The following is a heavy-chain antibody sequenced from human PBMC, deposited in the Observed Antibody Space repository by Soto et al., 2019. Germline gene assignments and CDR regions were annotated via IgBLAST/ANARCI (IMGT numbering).Heavy chain of an antibody. J-gene: IGHJ4*02. CDR3: ASSTSGYYRAFDY. CDR1: GGSITSTNK. D-gene: IGHD3-22*01. CDR2: IIHSGSA. Sequence: QVQLQESGPGLVKPSGTLSLSCAVSGGSITSTNKWSWVRQPPGKGLEWIGEIIHSGSANYNPSLQSRVTLSVDKSKNQFSLKLSSVTAADTAVYYCASSTSGYYRAFDYWGQGTLVTVSS. V-gene: IGHV4-4*02.